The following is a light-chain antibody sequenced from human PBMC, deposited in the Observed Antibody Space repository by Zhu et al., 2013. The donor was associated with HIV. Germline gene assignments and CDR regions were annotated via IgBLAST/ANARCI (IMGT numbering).Light chain of an antibody. CDR2: DAS. J-gene: IGKJ5*01. CDR3: QQYGDSPFT. Sequence: EIVLTQSPATLSLSPGERATLSCRASQSVGFYVAWYQQNPGQAPRLLIYDASKRVTGTPARFSASGSGTDFTLSISRLKPEDFAVYYCQQYGDSPFTFGQGTRLEIK. CDR1: QSVGFY. V-gene: IGKV3-11*01.